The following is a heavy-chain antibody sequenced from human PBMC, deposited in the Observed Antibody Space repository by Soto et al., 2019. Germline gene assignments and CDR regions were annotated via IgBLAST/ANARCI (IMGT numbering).Heavy chain of an antibody. J-gene: IGHJ3*02. CDR3: ARDKDPTVDRSRAFDI. Sequence: PSETLSLTCAVSGGSISSSNWWSWVRQPPGKGPEWIGEIYHSGSTNYNPSLKSRVTISVDKSKNQFSLKLSSVTAADTAVYYCARDKDPTVDRSRAFDIWGQGTMVTVSS. D-gene: IGHD4-17*01. CDR2: IYHSGST. CDR1: GGSISSSNW. V-gene: IGHV4-4*02.